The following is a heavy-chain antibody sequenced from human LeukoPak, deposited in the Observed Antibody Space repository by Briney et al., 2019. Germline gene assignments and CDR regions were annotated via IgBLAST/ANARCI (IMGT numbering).Heavy chain of an antibody. D-gene: IGHD5-18*01. CDR1: GGSFSGYY. CDR2: INHSGST. CDR3: ARGGVDTAMGRRWYFDY. V-gene: IGHV4-34*01. Sequence: SETLSLTCAVYGGSFSGYYWSWIRQPPGQGLEWIGEINHSGSTNYNPSLKSRVTISVDTSKNQFSLKLSSVTAADTAVYYCARGGVDTAMGRRWYFDYWGQGTLVTVSS. J-gene: IGHJ4*02.